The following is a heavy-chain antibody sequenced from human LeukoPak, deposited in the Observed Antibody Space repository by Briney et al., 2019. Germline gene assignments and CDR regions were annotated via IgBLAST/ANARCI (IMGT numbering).Heavy chain of an antibody. CDR1: GGSISSSSYY. CDR3: ARTDYGGRRHFDY. D-gene: IGHD4-23*01. J-gene: IGHJ4*02. CDR2: IYYSGST. V-gene: IGHV4-39*01. Sequence: SETLSLTCTVSGGSISSSSYYWGWIRQPPGKGLEWIGSIYYSGSTYYNPSLESRVTISVDTSKNQFSLKLSSVTAGDTAVYYCARTDYGGRRHFDYWGEGTLVTVSS.